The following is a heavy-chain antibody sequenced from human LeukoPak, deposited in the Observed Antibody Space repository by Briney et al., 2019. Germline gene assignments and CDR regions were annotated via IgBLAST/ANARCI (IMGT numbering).Heavy chain of an antibody. CDR2: IYYTGST. CDR1: GGSISSYY. J-gene: IGHJ4*02. V-gene: IGHV4-59*12. CDR3: ARDRYSSSSAEFDY. D-gene: IGHD6-6*01. Sequence: PSETLSLTCSVSGGSISSYYWSWIRQPPGKGLEWIGYIYYTGSTNYNPSLKSRVTISVDTSKNQFSLKLSSVTAADTAVYYCARDRYSSSSAEFDYWGQGTLVTVSS.